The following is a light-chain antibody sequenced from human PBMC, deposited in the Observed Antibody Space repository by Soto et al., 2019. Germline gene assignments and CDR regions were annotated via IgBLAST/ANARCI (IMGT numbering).Light chain of an antibody. V-gene: IGKV3-20*01. CDR2: GAS. Sequence: EIVLTQSPGTVSLSPGERATLSCRASQSVYNNYIAWYQQSPGQAPRVLIYGASTRATGTPDRFSGSGSGRDFTFTISRLEPEDSAVYYCQQYGNSVTFGGGTKVEMK. CDR1: QSVYNNY. J-gene: IGKJ4*01. CDR3: QQYGNSVT.